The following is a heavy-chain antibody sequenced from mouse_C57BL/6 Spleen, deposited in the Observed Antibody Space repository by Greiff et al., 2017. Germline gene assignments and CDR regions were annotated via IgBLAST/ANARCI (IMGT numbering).Heavy chain of an antibody. D-gene: IGHD2-4*01. J-gene: IGHJ4*01. CDR1: GYTFTDYN. CDR3: ARGIYYDYNYYAMDY. V-gene: IGHV1-18*01. Sequence: EVQLQQSGPELVKPGASVKIPCKASGYTFTDYNMDWVKQSHGKSLEWIGDINPNNGGTIYNQKFKGKATLTVDKSSSTAYMELRSLTSEDTAVYYCARGIYYDYNYYAMDYWGQGTSVTVSS. CDR2: INPNNGGT.